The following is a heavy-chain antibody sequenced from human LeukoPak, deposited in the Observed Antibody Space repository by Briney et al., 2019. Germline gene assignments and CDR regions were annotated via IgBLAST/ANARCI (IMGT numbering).Heavy chain of an antibody. CDR2: ISGSGGST. D-gene: IGHD5-12*01. CDR3: AKDRSLYSGYDSVFDY. V-gene: IGHV3-23*01. CDR1: GFTFSSYA. J-gene: IGHJ4*02. Sequence: GGSLRLSYAASGFTFSSYAMSWVRQAPGKGLEWVSAISGSGGSTYYADSVKGRFTISRDNSKNTLYLQMNSLRAEDTAVYYCAKDRSLYSGYDSVFDYWGQGTLVTVSS.